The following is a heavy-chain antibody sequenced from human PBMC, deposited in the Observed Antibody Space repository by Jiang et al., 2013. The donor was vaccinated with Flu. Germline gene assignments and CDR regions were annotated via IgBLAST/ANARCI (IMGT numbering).Heavy chain of an antibody. V-gene: IGHV3-30-3*01. CDR2: ISYDGSNK. Sequence: VQLVESGGGVVQPGRSLRLSCAASGFTFSSYAMHWVRQAPGKGLEWVAVISYDGSNKYYADSVKGRFTISRDNSKNTLYLQMNSLRAEDTAVYYCARDRRAYYGGFYYYGMDVWGQGTTVTVSS. J-gene: IGHJ6*02. D-gene: IGHD1-26*01. CDR3: ARDRRAYYGGFYYYGMDV. CDR1: GFTFSSYA.